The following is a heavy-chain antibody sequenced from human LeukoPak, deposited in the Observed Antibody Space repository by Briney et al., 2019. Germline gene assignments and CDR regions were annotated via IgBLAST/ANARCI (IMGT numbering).Heavy chain of an antibody. D-gene: IGHD3-3*01. CDR2: INPNSGGT. J-gene: IGHJ5*02. CDR3: ARGPTIFGVVPYHNWFDP. V-gene: IGHV1-2*02. Sequence: VASVKVSCKASGYTFTGYYMHWVRQAPGQGLEWMGWINPNSGGTNYAQKFQGRVTMTRDTSISTAYMELSRLRSDDTAVYYCARGPTIFGVVPYHNWFDPWGQGTLVTVSS. CDR1: GYTFTGYY.